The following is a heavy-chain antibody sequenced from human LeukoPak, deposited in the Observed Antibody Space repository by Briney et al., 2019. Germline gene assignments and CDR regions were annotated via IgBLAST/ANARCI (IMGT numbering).Heavy chain of an antibody. CDR1: GFTFTGHT. D-gene: IGHD3-3*01. CDR2: IGGRDDRT. J-gene: IGHJ4*02. V-gene: IGHV3-23*01. Sequence: GGSHILSCATSGFTFTGHTMTWFRQAPGKGLEWVSIIGGRDDRTYYADYVEGRFAISRDTSKDILYLQMNSLRAEDTAVYYCAKDPNPLYDLWSGYKWGQGTLVTVSS. CDR3: AKDPNPLYDLWSGYK.